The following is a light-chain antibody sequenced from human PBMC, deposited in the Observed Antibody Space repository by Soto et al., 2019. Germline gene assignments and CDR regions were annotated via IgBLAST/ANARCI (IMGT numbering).Light chain of an antibody. CDR2: QDS. CDR3: QAWDSSTVV. J-gene: IGLJ2*01. Sequence: SYELTKPPSVSVSPGQTASITCSGDKLGDKYACWYQQKPGQCPVLVIYQDSKRPSGIPERFSGSNSGNTATLTISGTQAMDEADYYCQAWDSSTVVFGGGTKLTVL. CDR1: KLGDKY. V-gene: IGLV3-1*01.